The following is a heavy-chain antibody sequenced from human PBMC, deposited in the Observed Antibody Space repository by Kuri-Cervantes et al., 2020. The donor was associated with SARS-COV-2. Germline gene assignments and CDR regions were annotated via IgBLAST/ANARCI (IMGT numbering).Heavy chain of an antibody. D-gene: IGHD3-3*01. CDR3: ARGSGRFLEWLFEF. J-gene: IGHJ4*02. CDR2: INHSGST. Sequence: SQTLSLTCAVYGGSFSGYYWSWIRQPPGKGLEWIGEINHSGSTNYNPSLKSRVTISVDTSKNQFSPKLSSVTAADTAVYYCARGSGRFLEWLFEFWGQGTLVTVSS. CDR1: GGSFSGYY. V-gene: IGHV4-34*01.